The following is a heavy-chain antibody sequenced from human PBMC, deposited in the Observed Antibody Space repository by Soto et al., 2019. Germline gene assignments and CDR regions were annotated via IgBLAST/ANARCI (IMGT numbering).Heavy chain of an antibody. V-gene: IGHV4-4*02. CDR3: ATGSPYYYGSGGMWDF. D-gene: IGHD3-10*01. CDR1: GGSMSSPNW. J-gene: IGHJ4*02. Sequence: QVRLQESGPGLVKPSGTLSLTCLVSGGSMSSPNWWTWVRQAPVKGLEWIAEIQHSGATNYSPSLKSRAVISIDKSNNQFSLQLTSVTAADTAVYYCATGSPYYYGSGGMWDFWGRGALVTVSS. CDR2: IQHSGAT.